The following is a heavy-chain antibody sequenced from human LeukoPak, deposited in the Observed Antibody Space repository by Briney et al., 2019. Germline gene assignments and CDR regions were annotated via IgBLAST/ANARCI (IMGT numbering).Heavy chain of an antibody. D-gene: IGHD3-10*01. V-gene: IGHV4-34*01. J-gene: IGHJ5*02. CDR2: TNHSGST. CDR1: GGSFSGYY. CDR3: AREEMVRGVIISP. Sequence: KSSETLSLTCAVYGGSFSGYYWSWIRQPPGKGLEWIGETNHSGSTNYNPSLKSRVTISVDTSKNQFSLRLSSVTAADTAVYYCAREEMVRGVIISPWGQGTLVTVSS.